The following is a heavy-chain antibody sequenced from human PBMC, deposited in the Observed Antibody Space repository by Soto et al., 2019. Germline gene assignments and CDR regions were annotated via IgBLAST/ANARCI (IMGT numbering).Heavy chain of an antibody. CDR1: GGTFSSYT. Sequence: QVQLVQSGAEVKKPGSSVKVSCKASGGTFSSYTISWVRQAPGQGLEWMGRIIPILGIANYAQKFWGRVTITADKSRSTAYMELSSMRSEDTEVYYCQRDSSWFLFDYWGQGTLVTVSS. CDR2: IIPILGIA. J-gene: IGHJ4*02. D-gene: IGHD6-13*01. V-gene: IGHV1-69*02. CDR3: QRDSSWFLFDY.